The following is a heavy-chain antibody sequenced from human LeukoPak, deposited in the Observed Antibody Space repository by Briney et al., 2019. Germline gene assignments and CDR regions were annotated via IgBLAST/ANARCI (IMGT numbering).Heavy chain of an antibody. V-gene: IGHV4-34*01. D-gene: IGHD3/OR15-3a*01. CDR1: NGSFSGDY. CDR3: AREARGLFY. CDR2: IKHSGRT. J-gene: IGHJ4*02. Sequence: SETLSLTCAVYNGSFSGDYWTWIRQPPGKGLEWIGEIKHSGRTTYTPSLKSRVSISVDPSKNQFSLKLSSVTAADTAMYYCAREARGLFYWGQGTLVTVSS.